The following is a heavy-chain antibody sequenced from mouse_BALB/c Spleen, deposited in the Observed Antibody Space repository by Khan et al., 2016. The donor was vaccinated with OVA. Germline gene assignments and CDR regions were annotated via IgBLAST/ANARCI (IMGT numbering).Heavy chain of an antibody. CDR3: AKFTPDYYSMDY. V-gene: IGHV2-3*01. CDR2: IWGDGST. Sequence: QVQLKESGPGLVAPSQSLSITCTVSGFSLTSYGVNWVRQPPGEGLEWLGVIWGDGSTNYHSTLKSRLTISKDSSKRQVFLTLNSLQTDDTATYYCAKFTPDYYSMDYWGQGTSVTVST. CDR1: GFSLTSYG. D-gene: IGHD1-1*01. J-gene: IGHJ4*01.